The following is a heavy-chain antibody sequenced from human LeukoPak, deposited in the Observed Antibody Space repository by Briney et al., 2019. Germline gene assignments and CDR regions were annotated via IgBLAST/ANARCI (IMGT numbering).Heavy chain of an antibody. V-gene: IGHV3-23*01. D-gene: IGHD3-22*01. J-gene: IGHJ6*02. CDR3: AKVRNYDSSGYYNYYYYGMDV. CDR1: GFTVSSYA. Sequence: PGGSLRLSCAASGFTVSSYAMSWVRQAPGKGLEWVSAISGSGGSTYYADSAKGRFTISRDNSKNTLYLQMNSLRAEDTAVYYCAKVRNYDSSGYYNYYYYGMDVWGQGTTVTVSS. CDR2: ISGSGGST.